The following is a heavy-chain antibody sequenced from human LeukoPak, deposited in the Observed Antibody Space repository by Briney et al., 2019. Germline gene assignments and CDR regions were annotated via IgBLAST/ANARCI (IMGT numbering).Heavy chain of an antibody. CDR1: GFTFSSHG. CDR2: ISGSGGGT. V-gene: IGHV3-23*01. D-gene: IGHD4-17*01. CDR3: AKSATTVTSNFDY. Sequence: GGSLRLSCAASGFTFSSHGMSWVRQAPGKGLEWVSGISGSGGGTFYADSVRGRFTISRDNSKNAVYLQMNSLRAEDTAVYYCAKSATTVTSNFDYWGQGTLVTVSS. J-gene: IGHJ4*02.